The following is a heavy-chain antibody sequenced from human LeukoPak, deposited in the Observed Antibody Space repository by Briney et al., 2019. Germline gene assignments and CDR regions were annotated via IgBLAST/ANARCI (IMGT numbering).Heavy chain of an antibody. Sequence: GGSLRLSCAASGFTFSSYAMSWVRQAPGKGLEWVSAISGSGGSTYYADSVKGRFTISRDNSKNTLYLQMNSLRAEDTAVYYCAKHDGVVVLHGGLDYWGQGILVSVSS. J-gene: IGHJ4*01. D-gene: IGHD3-22*01. CDR1: GFTFSSYA. V-gene: IGHV3-23*01. CDR2: ISGSGGST. CDR3: AKHDGVVVLHGGLDY.